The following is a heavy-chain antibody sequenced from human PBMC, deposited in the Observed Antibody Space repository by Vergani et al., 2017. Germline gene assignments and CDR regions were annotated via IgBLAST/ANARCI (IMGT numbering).Heavy chain of an antibody. V-gene: IGHV1-8*01. Sequence: QVQLVQSGAAVKKPGASVKVSCKASGYTFTSYDINWVRQATGQGLEWMGWMNPNSGNTGYAQKFQGRVTMTRNTSISTAYMELSSVTAADTAVYYCARGYQADRRDYYYYGMDVWGQGTTVTVAS. CDR3: ARGYQADRRDYYYYGMDV. J-gene: IGHJ6*02. D-gene: IGHD6-6*01. CDR1: GYTFTSYD. CDR2: MNPNSGNT.